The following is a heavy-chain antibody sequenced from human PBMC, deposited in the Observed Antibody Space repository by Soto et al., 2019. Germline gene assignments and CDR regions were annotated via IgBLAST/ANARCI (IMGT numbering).Heavy chain of an antibody. V-gene: IGHV3-33*01. CDR1: GFTLSSYG. CDR3: ARTVAGTVYYGMDV. J-gene: IGHJ6*02. D-gene: IGHD6-19*01. Sequence: PGGSLRLSCAASGFTLSSYGMHWVRQAPGKGLEWVAVIWYDGSNKYYADSVKGRFTISRDNSKNTLYLQMNSLRAEDTAVYYCARTVAGTVYYGMDVWGQGTTVTVSS. CDR2: IWYDGSNK.